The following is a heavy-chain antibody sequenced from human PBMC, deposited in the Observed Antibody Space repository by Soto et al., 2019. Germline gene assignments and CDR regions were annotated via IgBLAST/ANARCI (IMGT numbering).Heavy chain of an antibody. D-gene: IGHD3-22*01. CDR1: GFTFISYD. CDR2: IGTAGDT. V-gene: IGHV3-13*04. J-gene: IGHJ4*02. Sequence: WGSLRLSCSASGFTFISYDIHWFRQGPGKGLEWVSAIGTAGDTNYAGSVKGRFTISRENAKNSLYLQMHSLRAGDTAIYFCARAIGPTLFDYWGQGTLVTVSS. CDR3: ARAIGPTLFDY.